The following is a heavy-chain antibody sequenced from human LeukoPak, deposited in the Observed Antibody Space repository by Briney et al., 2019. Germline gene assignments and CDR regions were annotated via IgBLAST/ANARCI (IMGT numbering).Heavy chain of an antibody. D-gene: IGHD6-6*01. CDR1: GFTFSSYA. J-gene: IGHJ4*02. CDR3: AKPRTPRYSSSSAFDY. Sequence: PGGSLRLSCAASGFTFSSYAMSWVRQAPGKGLEWVSAISGSGGSTYYADSVKGRFTISRDNSKNTLYLQMNSLRAEDTAVYYCAKPRTPRYSSSSAFDYWGQGTLVTVSS. V-gene: IGHV3-23*01. CDR2: ISGSGGST.